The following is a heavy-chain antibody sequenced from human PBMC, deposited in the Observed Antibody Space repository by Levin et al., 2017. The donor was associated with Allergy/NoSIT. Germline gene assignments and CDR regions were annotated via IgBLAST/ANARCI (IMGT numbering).Heavy chain of an antibody. V-gene: IGHV4-31*03. CDR1: CFSFFFYVYF. CDR3: ARGRNSVFLNN. J-gene: IGHJ4*02. Sequence: SFPVSCFSFFFYVYFWSCLLPPPFPVRSFLGSLRYNDSTHYNPSLKSRVTISRDTSENHFSVRLSSVTAADTAVYYCARGRNSVFLNNWGQGILVTVSS. CDR2: LRYNDST. D-gene: IGHD5/OR15-5a*01.